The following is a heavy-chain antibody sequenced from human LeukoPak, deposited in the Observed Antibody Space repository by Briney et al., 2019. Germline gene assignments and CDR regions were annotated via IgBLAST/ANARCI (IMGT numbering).Heavy chain of an antibody. CDR1: GGSISSYY. D-gene: IGHD2-2*01. CDR2: IYTSGST. CDR3: ARGRDPRRYQLHGGYDAFDI. J-gene: IGHJ3*02. V-gene: IGHV4-4*07. Sequence: SETLSLTCTVSGGSISSYYWSWIRQPAGKGLEWIGRIYTSGSTNYNPSLKSRVTMSVDTSKNQFSLKLSSVTAADTAVYYCARGRDPRRYQLHGGYDAFDIWGQGTMVTVSS.